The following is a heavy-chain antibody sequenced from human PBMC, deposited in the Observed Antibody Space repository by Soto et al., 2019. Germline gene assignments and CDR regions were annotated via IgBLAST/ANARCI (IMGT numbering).Heavy chain of an antibody. CDR1: GFTFSSYG. CDR2: IWYDGSNK. J-gene: IGHJ4*02. Sequence: TGGSLRLSCAASGFTFSSYGMHWVRQAPGKGLEWGAGIWYDGSNKYYADSVKGRFTISRDNSKNTLYLQMNSLRAEDTAVYYCAREGTYCSGGSCYPHFDYWGQGTLVTVSS. V-gene: IGHV3-33*01. CDR3: AREGTYCSGGSCYPHFDY. D-gene: IGHD2-15*01.